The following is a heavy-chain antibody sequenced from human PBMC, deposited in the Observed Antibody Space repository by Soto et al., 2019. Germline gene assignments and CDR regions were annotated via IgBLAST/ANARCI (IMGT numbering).Heavy chain of an antibody. J-gene: IGHJ6*02. D-gene: IGHD3-10*01. CDR2: IYYSGST. CDR3: ARPPALLWFGESYGMDV. Sequence: QLQLQESGPGLVKPSETLSLTCTVSGGSISSSSYYWGWIRQPPGKGLEWIGSIYYSGSTYYNPSLKSRVTISVDTSKNQFSLKLSSVTAADTAVYYCARPPALLWFGESYGMDVWGQGTTVTVSS. CDR1: GGSISSSSYY. V-gene: IGHV4-39*01.